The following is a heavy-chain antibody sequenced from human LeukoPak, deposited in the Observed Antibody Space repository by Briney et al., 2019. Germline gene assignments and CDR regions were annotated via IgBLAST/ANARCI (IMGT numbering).Heavy chain of an antibody. J-gene: IGHJ4*02. CDR3: ARGGIAVEFFDY. Sequence: SETLSLTCTVSGGSIINGSYYWSWIRQPAGKGLEWIGRIYTSGSTNYNPSLKSRVTISVDTSKNQFSLKLSSVTAADTAVYYCARGGIAVEFFDYWGQGTLVTVSS. CDR2: IYTSGST. D-gene: IGHD6-19*01. CDR1: GGSIINGSYY. V-gene: IGHV4-61*02.